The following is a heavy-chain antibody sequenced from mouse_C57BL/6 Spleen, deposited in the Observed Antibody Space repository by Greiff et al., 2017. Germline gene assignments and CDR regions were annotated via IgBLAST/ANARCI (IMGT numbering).Heavy chain of an antibody. CDR1: GYTFTSYW. CDR2: IDPYRCST. D-gene: IGHD1-1*02. J-gene: IGHJ3*01. CDR3: ARAGGEAPAAFAY. Sequence: QVQLKQPGAELVKPGASVKLSCKASGYTFTSYWMHWVKQRPGQGLEWIGMIDPYRCSTNYNQKFKSKATLTVDKSSSTAYMQLRSLTSADSAVYYYARAGGEAPAAFAYWGQGALVTV. V-gene: IGHV1-64*01.